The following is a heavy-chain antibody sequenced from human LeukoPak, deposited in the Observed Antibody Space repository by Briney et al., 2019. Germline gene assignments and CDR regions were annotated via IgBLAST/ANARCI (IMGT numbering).Heavy chain of an antibody. J-gene: IGHJ6*03. CDR1: GFSFSNYG. D-gene: IGHD6-13*01. CDR3: AKGHAGTNYHYYMDV. CDR2: IRYVGINK. V-gene: IGHV3-30*02. Sequence: GGSLRLSCAASGFSFSNYGMHWVRQAPGKGLEWVAFIRYVGINKYYADSVKGRFTISRDNSKNTLHLQMNSLRAEDTAVFYCAKGHAGTNYHYYMDVWGKGTTVTVSS.